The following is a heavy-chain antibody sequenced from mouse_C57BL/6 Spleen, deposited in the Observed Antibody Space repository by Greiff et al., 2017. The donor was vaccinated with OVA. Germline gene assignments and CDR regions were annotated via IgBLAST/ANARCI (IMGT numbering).Heavy chain of an antibody. Sequence: VQLQQPGAELVKPGASVKLSCKASGYTFTSYWMQWVKQRPGQGLEWIGEIDPSDSYTNYNQKFKGKATLTVDTSSSTAYMQLSSLTSEDSAVYYCARSDQDFDYWGQGTTLTVSS. V-gene: IGHV1-50*01. CDR1: GYTFTSYW. CDR2: IDPSDSYT. CDR3: ARSDQDFDY. J-gene: IGHJ2*01.